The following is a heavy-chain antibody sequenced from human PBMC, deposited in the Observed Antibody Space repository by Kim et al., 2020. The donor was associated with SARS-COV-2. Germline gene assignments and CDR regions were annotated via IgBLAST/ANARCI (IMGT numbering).Heavy chain of an antibody. D-gene: IGHD7-27*01. CDR3: ARELGERGRNYYMDV. J-gene: IGHJ6*03. Sequence: DSVKGRFTISRDNAKNSLYLQMNSLRAEDTAVYYCARELGERGRNYYMDVWGKGTTVTVSS. V-gene: IGHV3-11*01.